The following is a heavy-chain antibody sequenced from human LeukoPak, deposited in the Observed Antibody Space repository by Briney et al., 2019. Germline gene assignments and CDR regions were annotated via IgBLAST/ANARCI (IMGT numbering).Heavy chain of an antibody. V-gene: IGHV4-59*08. CDR3: ARNSGNFYAYYYYYMDV. CDR2: IYYSGST. J-gene: IGHJ6*03. D-gene: IGHD3-10*01. Sequence: SETLSLTCTVSGGSISSYYWSWIRQPPGKGLEWIGYIYYSGSTNYNPSLKSRVTISVDTSKNQFSLKLSSVTAADTAVYYCARNSGNFYAYYYYYMDVWGKGTTVTVSS. CDR1: GGSISSYY.